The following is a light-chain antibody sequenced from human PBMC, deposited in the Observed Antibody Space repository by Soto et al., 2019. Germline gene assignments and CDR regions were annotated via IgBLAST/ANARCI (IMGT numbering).Light chain of an antibody. CDR2: KAS. J-gene: IGKJ4*01. V-gene: IGKV1-5*03. CDR1: QSISGW. Sequence: DIQMTQSPSTLSASVGVRVTITCQASQSISGWLAWYQQKPGKAPKLLIYKASSLESGVPSRFSGSGSGTEFTLTISSLQPDDFATYYCQQYNSYSLTFGGGTKVEMK. CDR3: QQYNSYSLT.